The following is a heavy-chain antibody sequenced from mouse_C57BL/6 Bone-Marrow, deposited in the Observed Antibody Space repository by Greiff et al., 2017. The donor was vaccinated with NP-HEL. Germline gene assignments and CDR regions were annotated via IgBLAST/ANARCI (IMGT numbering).Heavy chain of an antibody. CDR3: RRHPYYYAFAY. CDR1: GFSFNTYA. Sequence: GGGLVQAKGSLKLSCEASGFSFNTYALNCVRQAPGKALEWVARIRSKCNNYATYYADSVKDRYTIFRDDSERLLYLQMNNLKTEDTAMFCCRRHPYYYAFAYWGQGTSVTVAS. CDR2: IRSKCNNYAT. V-gene: IGHV10-1*01. J-gene: IGHJ4*01.